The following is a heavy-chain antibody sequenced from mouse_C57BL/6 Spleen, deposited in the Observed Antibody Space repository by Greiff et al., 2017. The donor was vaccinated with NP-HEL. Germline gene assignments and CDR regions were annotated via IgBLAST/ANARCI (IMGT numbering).Heavy chain of an antibody. CDR1: GYAFTNYL. Sequence: QVQLQQSGAELVRPGTSVKVSCKASGYAFTNYLIELVKQRPGQGLEWIGVINPGSGGTNYNEKFKGKATLTADKSSSTAYMQLSSLTSEDSAVYFCAREPYYGKYFDYWGQGTTLTVSS. V-gene: IGHV1-54*01. D-gene: IGHD1-1*01. J-gene: IGHJ2*01. CDR2: INPGSGGT. CDR3: AREPYYGKYFDY.